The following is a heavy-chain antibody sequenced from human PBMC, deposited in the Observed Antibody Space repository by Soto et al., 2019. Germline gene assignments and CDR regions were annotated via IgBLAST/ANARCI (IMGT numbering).Heavy chain of an antibody. CDR3: ARGITLHNPLDY. CDR2: INPSGGST. CDR1: GYTFTSYY. J-gene: IGHJ4*02. D-gene: IGHD1-20*01. V-gene: IGHV1-46*01. Sequence: ASVKVSCKASGYTFTSYYMHWVRQAPGQGLEWMGIINPSGGSTSYAQKFQGRVTITRDTSASTAYMELSSLRSEDTAVYYCARGITLHNPLDYCGQGTLVTVSS.